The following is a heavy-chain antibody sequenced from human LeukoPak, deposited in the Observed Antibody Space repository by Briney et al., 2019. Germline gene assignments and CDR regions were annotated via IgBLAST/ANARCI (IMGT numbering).Heavy chain of an antibody. V-gene: IGHV3-9*03. J-gene: IGHJ6*03. CDR2: ISWNSGSI. CDR1: GFTFDDYA. CDR3: AKDIASSYYYCYMDV. Sequence: GRSLRLSCAASGFTFDDYAMHWVRQAPGKGLEWVSGISWNSGSIGYADSVKGRFTISRDNAKNSLYLQMNSLRAEDMALYYCAKDIASSYYYCYMDVWGKGTTVTVSS. D-gene: IGHD6-6*01.